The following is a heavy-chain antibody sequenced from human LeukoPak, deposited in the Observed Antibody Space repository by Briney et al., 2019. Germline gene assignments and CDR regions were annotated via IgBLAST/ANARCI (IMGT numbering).Heavy chain of an antibody. J-gene: IGHJ5*02. CDR3: ARNSVAGSNWFDP. CDR2: INTNTGNP. V-gene: IGHV7-4-1*01. CDR1: GYTFTSYG. D-gene: IGHD6-19*01. Sequence: ASVKVSCKASGYTFTSYGISWVRQAPGQGLEWMGWINTNTGNPTYAQGFTGRFVFSLDTSVSTAYLQICSLKAEDTAVYYCARNSVAGSNWFDPWGQGTLVTVSS.